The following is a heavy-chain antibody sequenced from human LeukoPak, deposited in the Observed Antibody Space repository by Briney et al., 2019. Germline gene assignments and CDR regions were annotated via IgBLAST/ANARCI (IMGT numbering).Heavy chain of an antibody. CDR3: ARDLGLWVGELPI. Sequence: SETLSLTCTVSGGSISSGGYYWSWIRQHPGKGLEWIGYIYYSGSTYYNPSLKSRVTISVDTSKNQFSLKLSSVTAADTAVYYCARDLGLWVGELPIWGQGTLVTVSS. CDR2: IYYSGST. V-gene: IGHV4-31*03. D-gene: IGHD3-10*01. J-gene: IGHJ4*02. CDR1: GGSISSGGYY.